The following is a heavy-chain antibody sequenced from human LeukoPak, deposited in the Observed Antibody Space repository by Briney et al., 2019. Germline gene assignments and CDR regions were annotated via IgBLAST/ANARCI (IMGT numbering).Heavy chain of an antibody. J-gene: IGHJ6*03. CDR3: ARDREVKDFWREKGYYYYYMDV. CDR2: ISSSGSTI. D-gene: IGHD3-3*01. Sequence: GGSLRLSCAASGFTFSDYYMSWIRQAPGKGLEWVSYISSSGSTIYYADSVKGRFTISRDNAKNSLYLQMNSLRAEDTAVYYCARDREVKDFWREKGYYYYYMDVWGKGTTVTVSS. V-gene: IGHV3-11*04. CDR1: GFTFSDYY.